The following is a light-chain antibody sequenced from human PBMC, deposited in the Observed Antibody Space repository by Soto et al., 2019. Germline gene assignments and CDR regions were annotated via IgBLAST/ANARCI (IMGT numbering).Light chain of an antibody. CDR2: DVT. CDR1: SSDVGAYNY. CDR3: SSYTTIKTVI. Sequence: ALAQPASVSGSPGQSITISCTGTSSDVGAYNYVSWYHQHHPGKAPELIIYDVTDRPSGVSTRFSGSKSGNTASLTISGLQAEDEGDYYCSSYTTIKTVIFGGGTKVTVL. J-gene: IGLJ2*01. V-gene: IGLV2-14*01.